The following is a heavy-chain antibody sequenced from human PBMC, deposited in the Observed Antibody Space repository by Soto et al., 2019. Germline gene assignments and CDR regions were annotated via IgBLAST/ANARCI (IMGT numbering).Heavy chain of an antibody. CDR2: IFPGDSDT. CDR3: ASPLTFGEFENYYGVDV. V-gene: IGHV5-51*01. Sequence: GESLKISCQGSGDSFANFWIGWVRQTPGKGLEWMGLIFPGDSDTRYSPSFQGHVTMSVDKSINTAFLQWSSLEASDTAIYYCASPLTFGEFENYYGVDVWGQGTTVTVSS. J-gene: IGHJ6*02. CDR1: GDSFANFW. D-gene: IGHD3-3*01.